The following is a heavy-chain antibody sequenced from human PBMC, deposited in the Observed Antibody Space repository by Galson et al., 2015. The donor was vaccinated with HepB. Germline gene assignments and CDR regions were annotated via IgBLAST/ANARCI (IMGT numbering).Heavy chain of an antibody. CDR3: ARDWGIAVAGNFDY. J-gene: IGHJ4*02. CDR2: ISHDGSNK. D-gene: IGHD6-19*01. CDR1: GVTFSRYA. Sequence: SLRLSCAASGVTFSRYAMYWVRQAPGKGLEWVAIISHDGSNKYYADSVEGRFTISRDNSKNTLYLQMNSLRPEDTAVYYCARDWGIAVAGNFDYWGQGTLVTVSS. V-gene: IGHV3-30-3*01.